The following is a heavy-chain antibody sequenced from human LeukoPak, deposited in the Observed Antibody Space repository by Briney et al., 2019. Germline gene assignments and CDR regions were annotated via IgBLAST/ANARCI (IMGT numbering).Heavy chain of an antibody. D-gene: IGHD3-10*01. CDR3: VREIKHFGIDY. V-gene: IGHV4-4*07. Sequence: SETLSLTCTVSGASISSYYWSWIRQSAGKGLEWIGRLYPTGNTKYNPSLGGRVTVSGDTSKNQFSLRLSSVTAADTAFYYCVREIKHFGIDYWGQGALVSVSS. CDR1: GASISSYY. CDR2: LYPTGNT. J-gene: IGHJ4*02.